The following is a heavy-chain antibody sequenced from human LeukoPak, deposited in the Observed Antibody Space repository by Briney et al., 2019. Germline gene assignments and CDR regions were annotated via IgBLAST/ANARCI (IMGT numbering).Heavy chain of an antibody. Sequence: SVKVSCKASGGTFSSYAISWVRQAPGQGLEWMGRIIPIFGIANYAQKFQGRVTITADKSTSTAYMELSSLRSEDTAVYYCARDGQRRQPHNDYWGQGTLVTVSS. CDR2: IIPIFGIA. CDR3: ARDGQRRQPHNDY. J-gene: IGHJ4*02. V-gene: IGHV1-69*04. D-gene: IGHD6-25*01. CDR1: GGTFSSYA.